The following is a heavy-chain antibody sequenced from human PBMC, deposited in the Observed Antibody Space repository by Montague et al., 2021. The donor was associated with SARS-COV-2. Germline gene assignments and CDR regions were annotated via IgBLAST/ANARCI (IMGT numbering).Heavy chain of an antibody. Sequence: SLSLSLSASGFTFSSYAMHWVRQAPGKGLEWVSAISGSGGSTYYADSVKGRFTISRDNSKNTLYLQMNSLRAEDTAVYYCAKERYYEFWSPQYYFDYWGQGTLVTVSS. CDR2: ISGSGGST. D-gene: IGHD3-3*01. V-gene: IGHV3-23*01. CDR1: GFTFSSYA. J-gene: IGHJ4*02. CDR3: AKERYYEFWSPQYYFDY.